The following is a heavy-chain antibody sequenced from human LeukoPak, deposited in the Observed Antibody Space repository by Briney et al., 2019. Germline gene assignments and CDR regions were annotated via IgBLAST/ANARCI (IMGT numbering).Heavy chain of an antibody. CDR3: ATGFGGNSGFWFDP. D-gene: IGHD4-23*01. CDR1: GYTLTELS. Sequence: ASVKVSCKVSGYTLTELSMHWVRQAPGKGLEWMGGFDPEDGETIYAQKFQGRVTMTEDTSTDTAYMELSSLRSEDTAVYYCATGFGGNSGFWFDPWGQGTLVTVSS. V-gene: IGHV1-24*01. J-gene: IGHJ5*02. CDR2: FDPEDGET.